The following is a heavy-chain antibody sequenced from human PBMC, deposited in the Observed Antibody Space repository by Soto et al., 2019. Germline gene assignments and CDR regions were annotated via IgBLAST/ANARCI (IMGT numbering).Heavy chain of an antibody. CDR3: ARHLKGSLLRFLEWLPHYFDY. CDR2: IYYSGST. Sequence: SETLSLTCTVSGGSISSSSYYWGWIRQPPGKGLEWIGSIYYSGSTYYNPSLKSRVTISVDTSKNQFSLKLSSVTAADTAVYYCARHLKGSLLRFLEWLPHYFDYWGQGTLVTVSS. V-gene: IGHV4-39*01. CDR1: GGSISSSSYY. J-gene: IGHJ4*02. D-gene: IGHD3-3*01.